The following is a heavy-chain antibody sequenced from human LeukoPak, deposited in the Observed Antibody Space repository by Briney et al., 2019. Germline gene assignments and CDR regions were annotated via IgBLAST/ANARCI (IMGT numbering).Heavy chain of an antibody. CDR3: AKEVVVTARYYYYYMDV. J-gene: IGHJ6*03. CDR1: GFTFSSYA. D-gene: IGHD2-21*02. V-gene: IGHV3-23*01. CDR2: ISGSGGST. Sequence: GGSLTLSCAASGFTFSSYAMTWVRQAPGKGLEWVSGISGSGGSTYYADSVKGRFTISRDNSKNTLYLQMNSLRAEDTAVYYCAKEVVVTARYYYYYMDVWGKGTTVTISS.